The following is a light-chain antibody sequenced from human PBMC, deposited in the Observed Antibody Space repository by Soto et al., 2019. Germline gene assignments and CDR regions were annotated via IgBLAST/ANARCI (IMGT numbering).Light chain of an antibody. CDR1: SSNIGSNY. V-gene: IGLV1-47*01. CDR3: AAWDDSLSGGV. CDR2: RNN. Sequence: QSVLTQPPSASGTPGQRVTISCSGSSSNIGSNYVYWYQQLPGTAPKLHIYRNNQRPSGVPGRFSGSKSGTSASLAISGLRSEDEADYYCAAWDDSLSGGVFGGGTQLTVL. J-gene: IGLJ3*02.